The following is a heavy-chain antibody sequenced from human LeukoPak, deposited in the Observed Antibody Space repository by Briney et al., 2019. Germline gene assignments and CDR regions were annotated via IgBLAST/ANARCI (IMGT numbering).Heavy chain of an antibody. CDR3: AVTRYYDSSGYLPHFDY. Sequence: ASVKVSCKASGGTFSSYAISWVRQAPGQGLEWMGGIIPIFGTANYAQKFQGRVTITTDESTSTAYMELSSLRSEDTAVYYCAVTRYYDSSGYLPHFDYWGQGTLVTVPS. D-gene: IGHD3-22*01. CDR2: IIPIFGTA. CDR1: GGTFSSYA. V-gene: IGHV1-69*05. J-gene: IGHJ4*02.